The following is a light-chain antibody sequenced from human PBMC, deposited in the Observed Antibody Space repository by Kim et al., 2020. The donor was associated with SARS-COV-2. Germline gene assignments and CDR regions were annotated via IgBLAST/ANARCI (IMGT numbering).Light chain of an antibody. CDR2: DVS. J-gene: IGLJ3*02. Sequence: GQSITISCTGTNGDVGGYNYVSWYQQHPSKAPKLMIYDVSNRPSGVSNRFSGSKSGNTASLTISGLQAEDEADYYCSSYTSSSTRVFGGGTQLTVL. V-gene: IGLV2-14*03. CDR3: SSYTSSSTRV. CDR1: NGDVGGYNY.